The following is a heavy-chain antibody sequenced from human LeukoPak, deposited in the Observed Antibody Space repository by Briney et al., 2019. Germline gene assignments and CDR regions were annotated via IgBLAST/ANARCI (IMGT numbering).Heavy chain of an antibody. V-gene: IGHV5-51*01. CDR2: IHPPDSDT. CDR1: GYSFTSYW. J-gene: IGHJ4*02. CDR3: ARWGGYCSGGNCYPLYYFDS. D-gene: IGHD2-15*01. Sequence: GESLKISCKGSGYSFTSYWISWVRQMPGKGLEWMGIIHPPDSDTRYSPSFQGQVTISADKSISTAYLQWNSLKASDTAMYYCARWGGYCSGGNCYPLYYFDSWGQGTLVNVPS.